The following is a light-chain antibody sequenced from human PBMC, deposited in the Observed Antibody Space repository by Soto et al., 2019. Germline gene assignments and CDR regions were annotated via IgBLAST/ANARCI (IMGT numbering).Light chain of an antibody. V-gene: IGLV2-14*01. Sequence: QSVLTQPASVSGSPGQSITISCTGTSSDVGGYNYVSWYQQHPGKAPKLMIYDVSNRPSGVSNRFSGSKSGNTASLPISGLQAEDEADYYCRSYTSSSTLVLFGGGTKLTVL. CDR2: DVS. J-gene: IGLJ2*01. CDR1: SSDVGGYNY. CDR3: RSYTSSSTLVL.